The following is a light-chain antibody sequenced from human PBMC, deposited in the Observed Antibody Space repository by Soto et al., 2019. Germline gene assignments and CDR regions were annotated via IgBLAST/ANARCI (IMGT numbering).Light chain of an antibody. CDR1: SSNIGTSNIGAGYD. Sequence: QSALTQPPSVSGAPGQRVTISCTGSSSNIGTSNIGAGYDVHWYQQHPGTAPKLLIYRNNNRPSGVPDRFSASKSGTSATLAITGLQAEDEADYYCQSYDSSLSGAVFGGGTKVTVL. CDR3: QSYDSSLSGAV. J-gene: IGLJ3*02. V-gene: IGLV1-40*01. CDR2: RNN.